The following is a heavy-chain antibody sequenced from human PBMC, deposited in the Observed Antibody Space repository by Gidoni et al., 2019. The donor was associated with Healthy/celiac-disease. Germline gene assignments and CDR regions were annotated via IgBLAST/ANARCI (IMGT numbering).Heavy chain of an antibody. J-gene: IGHJ6*02. V-gene: IGHV1-46*01. D-gene: IGHD3-22*01. CDR2: IHPSGGST. CDR3: ARDRITMIVVVTGSYGMDV. Sequence: QVQLVQSGAEVKKPGASVKVSCKASGYTFTSYSMHWVRQAPGQGLEWMGIIHPSGGSTSYAQKFQGRVTMTRDTSTSTVYMELSSLRYEDTAVYYCARDRITMIVVVTGSYGMDVWGQGTTVTVSS. CDR1: GYTFTSYS.